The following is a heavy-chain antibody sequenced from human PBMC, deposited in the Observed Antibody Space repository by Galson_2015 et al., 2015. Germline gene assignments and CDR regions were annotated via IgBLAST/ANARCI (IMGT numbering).Heavy chain of an antibody. CDR2: INPSGGNT. J-gene: IGHJ6*02. CDR1: GNTFPNYY. V-gene: IGHV1-46*01. Sequence: SVKVSCKASGNTFPNYYIHWLRQAPGQGLEWMGAINPSGGNTIYAQKFQGRVTMTRDTSTSVVYMELSSQTSEDAAVYYCATRRPCSGGTCYGLAVWGQGTTVSVSS. D-gene: IGHD2-15*01. CDR3: ATRRPCSGGTCYGLAV.